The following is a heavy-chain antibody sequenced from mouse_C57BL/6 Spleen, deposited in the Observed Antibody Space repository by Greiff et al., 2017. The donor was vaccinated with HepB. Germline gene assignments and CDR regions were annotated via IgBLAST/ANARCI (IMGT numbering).Heavy chain of an antibody. CDR3: AREGDYGNYFDY. CDR2: IYPGGGYT. CDR1: GYTFTNDW. J-gene: IGHJ2*01. D-gene: IGHD2-1*01. V-gene: IGHV1-63*01. Sequence: VQLQQSGAELVRPGTSVKMSCKASGYTFTNDWIGWAKQRPGHGLEWIGDIYPGGGYTNYNEKFKGKATLTADKSSSTAYMQFSSLTSEDSAIYYCAREGDYGNYFDYWGQGTTLTVSS.